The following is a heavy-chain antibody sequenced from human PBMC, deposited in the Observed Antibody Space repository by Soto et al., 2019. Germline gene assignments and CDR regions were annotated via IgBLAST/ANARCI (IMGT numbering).Heavy chain of an antibody. D-gene: IGHD1-26*01. CDR1: GYTFTSYY. CDR3: ARDDGMSHYYYGMDV. J-gene: IGHJ6*02. CDR2: INPSGGST. V-gene: IGHV1-46*01. Sequence: ASVKVSCKASGYTFTSYYMHWVRQAPGQGLEWMGIINPSGGSTSYAQKLQGRVTMTRDTSTSTVYMELSSLRSEDTAVYYCARDDGMSHYYYGMDVWGQGTTVTVSS.